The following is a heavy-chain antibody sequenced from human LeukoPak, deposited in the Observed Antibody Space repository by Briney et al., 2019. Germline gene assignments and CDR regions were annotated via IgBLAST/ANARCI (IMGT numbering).Heavy chain of an antibody. D-gene: IGHD1/OR15-1a*01. CDR3: ARWRGLALNNIWFDP. V-gene: IGHV5-51*01. Sequence: GGSLKISCQGSGYRFTSYWIGWVRQMPGKGLEWMGIIYPGDSDTRYSPSFQGQVTISADKSISTAYLQWSSLKASDTTMYYCARWRGLALNNIWFDPWGQGTLVTVSS. J-gene: IGHJ5*02. CDR1: GYRFTSYW. CDR2: IYPGDSDT.